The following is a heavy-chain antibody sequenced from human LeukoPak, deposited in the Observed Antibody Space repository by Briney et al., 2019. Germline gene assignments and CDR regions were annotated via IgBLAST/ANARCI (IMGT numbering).Heavy chain of an antibody. D-gene: IGHD5-24*01. Sequence: SQTLSLTCAISGDTIYSNSAAWNWLSQSPSRGLEWLGKTYYRSKWYTDYAVSVKSRITINPDTSKNQFSLQLNSVTPEDTAVYYCARDLGDGYNWFDPWGQGTLVTVSS. CDR3: ARDLGDGYNWFDP. J-gene: IGHJ5*02. CDR2: TYYRSKWYT. V-gene: IGHV6-1*01. CDR1: GDTIYSNSAA.